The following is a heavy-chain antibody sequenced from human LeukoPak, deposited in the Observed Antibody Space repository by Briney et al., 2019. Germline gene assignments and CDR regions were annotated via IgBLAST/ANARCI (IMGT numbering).Heavy chain of an antibody. CDR2: INPSSGDA. CDR1: AYTFTGYY. CDR3: ARRKDGGNVGAFDP. D-gene: IGHD2-15*01. J-gene: IGHJ5*02. Sequence: ASVKVSCKAFAYTFTGYYIHWLRQAPGQGLEWMACINPSSGDASYPQKFQGRVTVASDTSISTAYMELSSLTSDDTAVYYCARRKDGGNVGAFDPWGQGTLVTVSS. V-gene: IGHV1-2*02.